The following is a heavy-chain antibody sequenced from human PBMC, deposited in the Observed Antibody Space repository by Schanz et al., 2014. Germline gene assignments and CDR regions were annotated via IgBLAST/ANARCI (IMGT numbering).Heavy chain of an antibody. Sequence: QVQLVQSGPQVKKPGASVKVSCKASGYTFISYGIKWVRQAPGQGLEWMGWISAYNGHTDYAQKVQGRFTRTTDASTGTAYMELRSLRSDDTAVYYCARDRRRYCSTASCLHDNWFDPWGQGTLVIVSS. V-gene: IGHV1-18*01. CDR3: ARDRRRYCSTASCLHDNWFDP. J-gene: IGHJ5*02. CDR1: GYTFISYG. D-gene: IGHD2-2*01. CDR2: ISAYNGHT.